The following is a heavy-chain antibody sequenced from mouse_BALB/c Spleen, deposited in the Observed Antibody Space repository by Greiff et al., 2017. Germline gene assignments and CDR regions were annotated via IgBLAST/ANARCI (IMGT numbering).Heavy chain of an antibody. V-gene: IGHV5-9-3*01. D-gene: IGHD3-3*01. J-gene: IGHJ3*01. CDR3: ASPGTGFAY. CDR2: ISSGGSYT. Sequence: EVQVVESGGGLVKPGGSLKLSCAASGFTFSSYAMSWVRQTPEKRLEWVATISSGGSYTYYPDSVKGRFTISRDNAKNTLYLQMSSLRSEDTAMYYCASPGTGFAYWGQGTLVTVSA. CDR1: GFTFSSYA.